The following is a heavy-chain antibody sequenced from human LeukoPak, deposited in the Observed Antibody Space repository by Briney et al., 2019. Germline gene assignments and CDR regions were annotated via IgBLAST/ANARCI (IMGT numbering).Heavy chain of an antibody. Sequence: GGSLRLSCAASGFTFSSFDMHWVRQPTRQGLEWVSTIGTASDTYYPGSVEGRFTLSRDNAKNSLYLQMNSLTAGDTAVYYCARGPPRGKYYYMDVWGKGTTVTVSS. D-gene: IGHD1-1*01. V-gene: IGHV3-13*01. CDR3: ARGPPRGKYYYMDV. CDR2: IGTASDT. CDR1: GFTFSSFD. J-gene: IGHJ6*03.